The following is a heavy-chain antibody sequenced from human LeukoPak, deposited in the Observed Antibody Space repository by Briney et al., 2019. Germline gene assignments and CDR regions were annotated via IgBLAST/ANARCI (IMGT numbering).Heavy chain of an antibody. J-gene: IGHJ3*02. CDR3: ARHYSSASWGAFDI. CDR2: IYYSGRT. CDR1: GGSISSSSHY. Sequence: KPSETLSLTCTVSGGSISSSSHYWGWIRQPPGKGLEWFGSIYYSGRTYNNPSLKSRVTISVDSSKNLFSPELKSVTGADKGVYYWARHYSSASWGAFDIWGEGARVPVSS. V-gene: IGHV4-39*01. D-gene: IGHD3-10*01.